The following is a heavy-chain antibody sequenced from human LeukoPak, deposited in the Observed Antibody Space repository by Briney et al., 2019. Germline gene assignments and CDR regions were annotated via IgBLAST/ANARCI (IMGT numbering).Heavy chain of an antibody. Sequence: GGSLRLSCAASGFTFSSYAMSWVRQAPGKGLEWVSAISGSGGSTYYADSVKGRFTISRDNSKNTLYLQMNSLRAEDTAVYYCAKGVYGSGSRNWFDPWGQGTLVTVSS. J-gene: IGHJ5*02. CDR3: AKGVYGSGSRNWFDP. CDR2: ISGSGGST. D-gene: IGHD3-10*01. V-gene: IGHV3-23*01. CDR1: GFTFSSYA.